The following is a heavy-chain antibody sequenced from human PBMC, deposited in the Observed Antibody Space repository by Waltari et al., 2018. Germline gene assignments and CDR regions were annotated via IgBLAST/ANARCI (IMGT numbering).Heavy chain of an antibody. D-gene: IGHD6-6*01. J-gene: IGHJ4*02. V-gene: IGHV3-30*01. CDR3: ARAPPQRLVFDY. CDR2: ISDDGSNK. CDR1: GFTFSSYA. Sequence: QVQLVESGGGVVQPGRSLRLSCAASGFTFSSYAMHWVRQAPGKGLEWVAVISDDGSNKYYADSGKGRFTISRDNSKNTLYLQMNSLRAEDTAVYYCARAPPQRLVFDYWGQGTLVTVSS.